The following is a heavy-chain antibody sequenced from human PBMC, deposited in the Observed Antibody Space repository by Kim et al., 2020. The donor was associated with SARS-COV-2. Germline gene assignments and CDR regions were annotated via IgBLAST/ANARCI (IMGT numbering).Heavy chain of an antibody. CDR2: NSGGT. J-gene: IGHJ4*02. D-gene: IGHD6-19*01. V-gene: IGHV1-2*02. Sequence: NSGGTNYPQKFQGRVTMTGDTSISTAYMELSRLRSDDTAVYYCLSGNFDYWGQGTLVTVSS. CDR3: LSGNFDY.